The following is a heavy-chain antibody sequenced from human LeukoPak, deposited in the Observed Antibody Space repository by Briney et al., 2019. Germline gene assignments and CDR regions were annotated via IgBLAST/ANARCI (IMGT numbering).Heavy chain of an antibody. CDR2: INSSGGST. CDR3: ARVGSTVKVVDY. Sequence: ASVKVSCKASGYTFTSYYIHWVRQAPGQGLEWMGIINSSGGSTSYAQKFQGRVTMTRDTSTSTVYMELSSLRSEDTAVYYCARVGSTVKVVDYWGQGTLVTVSS. J-gene: IGHJ4*02. V-gene: IGHV1-46*03. CDR1: GYTFTSYY. D-gene: IGHD4-11*01.